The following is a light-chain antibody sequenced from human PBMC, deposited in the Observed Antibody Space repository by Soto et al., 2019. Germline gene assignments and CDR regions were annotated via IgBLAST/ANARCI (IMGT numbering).Light chain of an antibody. CDR2: GAS. Sequence: EIVLTQSPGTLSLSPGERATLSCRASQSVGSSYLAWYQQRPGQAPRLLIYGASSRATGIPDRFGGSGSGTDFTLTISRLEPEDFAVYYCHQYDSSPLTFGGGTKVEIK. J-gene: IGKJ4*01. V-gene: IGKV3-20*01. CDR1: QSVGSSY. CDR3: HQYDSSPLT.